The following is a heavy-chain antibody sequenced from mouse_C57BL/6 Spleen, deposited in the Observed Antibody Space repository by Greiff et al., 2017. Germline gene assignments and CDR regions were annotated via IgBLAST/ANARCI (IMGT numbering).Heavy chain of an antibody. V-gene: IGHV8-8*01. CDR2: IWWDDEK. Sequence: QVTLIESGPGILQPSQTLRLSCSFSGFSLSTYGMGVGRIPPPSGKGLVWLVHIWWDDEKYYNPALKSWLTFSKDTSKNQVFLKIANVDTADTATYYCARIGYYGSSYEAWLAYWGQGALVTVSA. J-gene: IGHJ3*01. CDR3: ARIGYYGSSYEAWLAY. D-gene: IGHD1-1*01. CDR1: GFSLSTYGMG.